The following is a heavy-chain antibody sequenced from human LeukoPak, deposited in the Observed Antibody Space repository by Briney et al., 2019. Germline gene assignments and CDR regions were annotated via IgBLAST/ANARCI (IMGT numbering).Heavy chain of an antibody. V-gene: IGHV1-2*06. J-gene: IGHJ6*02. CDR3: AKDGGQQWLTNYYSYGMDV. D-gene: IGHD6-19*01. CDR1: GYTFTGYY. CDR2: INPNSGGT. Sequence: ASVKVSCKASGYTFTGYYMHWVRQAPGQGLEWMGRINPNSGGTNYAQKFQGRVTMTRDTSISTAYMELRSLRSDDTAVYYCAKDGGQQWLTNYYSYGMDVWGQGTTVIVSS.